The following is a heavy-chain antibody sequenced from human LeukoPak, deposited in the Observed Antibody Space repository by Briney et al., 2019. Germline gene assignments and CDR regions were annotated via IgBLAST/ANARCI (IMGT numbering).Heavy chain of an antibody. CDR1: GGSINSGDYY. CDR3: ARDQGYGSPYYFDY. CDR2: INSSGNT. Sequence: PSETLSLTCTVSGGSINSGDYYWSWIRQPAGKGLEWIGRINSSGNTNYNPSLKSRVTMSVDTSKNQFSLKLSSVTAADTAVYYCARDQGYGSPYYFDYWGQGTLVTVSS. J-gene: IGHJ4*02. V-gene: IGHV4-61*02. D-gene: IGHD3-10*01.